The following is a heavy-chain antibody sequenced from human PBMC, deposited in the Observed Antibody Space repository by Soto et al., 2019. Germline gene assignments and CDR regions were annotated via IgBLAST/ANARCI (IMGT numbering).Heavy chain of an antibody. CDR1: GFTFSSYA. D-gene: IGHD3-22*01. CDR3: ARDYYKYYDSSGFDH. J-gene: IGHJ4*02. V-gene: IGHV3-30-3*01. CDR2: LSYDGSDK. Sequence: PAASLRLSYKTSGFTFSSYAMHRLRQAPGQGLEWGALLSYDGSDKDYADSVKGRFTISRDNSRNTLFLQMNSLRAEDTAVYYCARDYYKYYDSSGFDHWGQETLVTVSS.